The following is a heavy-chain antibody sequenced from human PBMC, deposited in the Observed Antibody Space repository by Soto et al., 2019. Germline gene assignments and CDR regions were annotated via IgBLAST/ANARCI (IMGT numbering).Heavy chain of an antibody. CDR1: GGSISSYY. Sequence: QVQLQESGPGLVKPSETMSLSCTVSGGSISSYYWSWFRQSPGKRMEWIGYVHHSWGSSYNPALQSRVAISLDTSKSQFSLKVTSVTPTDTAVYYCERQGFGPLQCRVDFWGQGTTVTVSS. CDR3: ERQGFGPLQCRVDF. CDR2: VHHSWGS. V-gene: IGHV4-59*08. D-gene: IGHD3-10*01. J-gene: IGHJ6*02.